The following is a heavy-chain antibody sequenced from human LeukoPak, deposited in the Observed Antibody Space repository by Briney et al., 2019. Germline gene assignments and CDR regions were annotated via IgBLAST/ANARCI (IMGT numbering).Heavy chain of an antibody. D-gene: IGHD4-17*01. J-gene: IGHJ4*02. Sequence: SETLSLTCTVSGGSISSSSYYWGWIRQPPGKGLEWIGSIYYSGSTYYNPSLKSRVTISVDTSKNQFSLKLSSVTAADTAVYYCARSVGVGETTVTTCFDYWGQGTLVTVSS. CDR2: IYYSGST. V-gene: IGHV4-39*01. CDR1: GGSISSSSYY. CDR3: ARSVGVGETTVTTCFDY.